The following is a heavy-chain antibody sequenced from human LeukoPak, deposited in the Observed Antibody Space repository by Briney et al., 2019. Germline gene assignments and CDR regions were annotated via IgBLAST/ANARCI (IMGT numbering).Heavy chain of an antibody. CDR3: ARGPPNWGYDY. Sequence: ASVKVSCKASGYTFTSYGINWVRQATGQGPEWMGWMSPNSGNTGYAQKFQGRVTMTRSTSMSTAYVELSSLRSEDTAVYYCARGPPNWGYDYWGQGTLVTVSS. CDR1: GYTFTSYG. D-gene: IGHD7-27*01. J-gene: IGHJ4*02. V-gene: IGHV1-8*02. CDR2: MSPNSGNT.